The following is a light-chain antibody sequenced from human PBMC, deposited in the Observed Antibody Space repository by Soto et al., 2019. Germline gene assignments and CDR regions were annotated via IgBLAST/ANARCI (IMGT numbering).Light chain of an antibody. CDR1: NIGSKS. V-gene: IGLV3-21*04. CDR3: QVWDSSSDHVV. Sequence: SSELTQPPSVSVALGKTARITCGGNNIGSKSVHWYQQKPGQAPVLVIYYDSDRPSGIPERFSGSNSGNTATLTISRVEAGDEADYSCQVWDSSSDHVVFGGGTKLPVL. CDR2: YDS. J-gene: IGLJ2*01.